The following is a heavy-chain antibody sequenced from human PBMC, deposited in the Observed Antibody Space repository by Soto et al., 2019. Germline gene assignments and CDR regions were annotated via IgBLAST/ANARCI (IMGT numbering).Heavy chain of an antibody. J-gene: IGHJ4*02. V-gene: IGHV1-18*01. CDR2: ISAYNTNT. Sequence: QVQLVQSGAEVKKPGASVKVSCKTSGYTFTSYHISWVRQAPGQGLEWMGWISAYNTNTNYAQKSQGRVTMTTDTLTTTAYMALTSLTSDATTLYYPARDTPPTAHWGQGTLVPVSS. CDR3: ARDTPPTAH. CDR1: GYTFTSYH.